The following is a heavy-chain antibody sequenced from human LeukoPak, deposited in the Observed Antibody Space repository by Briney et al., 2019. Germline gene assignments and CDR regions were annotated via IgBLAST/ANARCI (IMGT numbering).Heavy chain of an antibody. D-gene: IGHD1-20*01. V-gene: IGHV4-4*07. CDR3: AREGITGTVGWFDP. J-gene: IGHJ5*02. Sequence: SETLSLTCTVSGGSISSYYWSWMRQPAGKGLEWIGRIYTSGSTNYNPSLKSRVTISVDKSKNQFSLKLSSVTAADTAVYYCAREGITGTVGWFDPWGQGTLVTVSS. CDR1: GGSISSYY. CDR2: IYTSGST.